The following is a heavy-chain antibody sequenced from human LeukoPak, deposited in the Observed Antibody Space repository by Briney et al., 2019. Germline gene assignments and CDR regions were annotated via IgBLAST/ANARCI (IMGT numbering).Heavy chain of an antibody. V-gene: IGHV5-51*01. D-gene: IGHD1-7*01. J-gene: IGHJ5*02. CDR2: IYHGDSDT. CDR1: GYSFTSCW. CDR3: ARLERITGTINNWFDP. Sequence: GESLKISCKGSGYSFTSCWIGWVRQMPGKGLEWMGIIYHGDSDTRYSPSFQGQVTISADKSISTAYLQWSSLKASDTAMYYCARLERITGTINNWFDPWGQGTLVTVSS.